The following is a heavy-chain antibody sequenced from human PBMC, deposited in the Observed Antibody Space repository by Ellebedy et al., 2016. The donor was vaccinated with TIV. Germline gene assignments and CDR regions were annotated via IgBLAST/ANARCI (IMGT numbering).Heavy chain of an antibody. V-gene: IGHV4-39*07. CDR3: ASHPDSFDAFDI. J-gene: IGHJ3*02. CDR2: IYYSGSI. Sequence: SETLSLXXTVSGGSISSRGHYWGWIRQTPGKGLEWIGSIYYSGSIYYNPSLKSRVTLSSDTSKNHFSLRLSSVAAADTAVYYCASHPDSFDAFDIWGRGTMVTVSS. D-gene: IGHD2-15*01. CDR1: GGSISSRGHY.